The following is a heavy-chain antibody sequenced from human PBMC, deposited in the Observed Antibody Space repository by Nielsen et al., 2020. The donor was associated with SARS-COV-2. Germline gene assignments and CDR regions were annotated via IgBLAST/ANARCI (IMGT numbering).Heavy chain of an antibody. J-gene: IGHJ4*02. V-gene: IGHV4-31*02. Sequence: PGKGLEWIGHIYYSGSTYYNPSLKSRVTISVDTSKNQFSLKLSSVTAADTAVYYCARDGGGLDYWGQGTLVTVSS. D-gene: IGHD2-15*01. CDR3: ARDGGGLDY. CDR2: IYYSGST.